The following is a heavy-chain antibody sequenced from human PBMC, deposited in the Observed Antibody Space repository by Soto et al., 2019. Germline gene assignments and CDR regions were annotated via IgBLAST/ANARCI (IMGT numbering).Heavy chain of an antibody. Sequence: QVQLVQSGAEVKKSGASVKVSCKASGYTFTSHDINWVRQATGQGLEWMGWMNPNSGNTGYAQKFQGRVTMTRNTSTSTANMELSSLRSEDTAVYYCARWDYGDYARFDYWGQGTLVTVSS. J-gene: IGHJ4*02. CDR3: ARWDYGDYARFDY. D-gene: IGHD4-17*01. V-gene: IGHV1-8*01. CDR2: MNPNSGNT. CDR1: GYTFTSHD.